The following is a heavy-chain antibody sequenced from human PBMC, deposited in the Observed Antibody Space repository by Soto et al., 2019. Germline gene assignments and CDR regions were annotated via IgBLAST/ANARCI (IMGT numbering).Heavy chain of an antibody. CDR3: ARDMVRGVISSPSFDY. J-gene: IGHJ4*02. CDR1: GWSFSGYY. Sequence: SETLSLTCAVYGWSFSGYYWSWIRQPPGKGLEWIGEINHSGSTNYNPSLKSRVTISVDTSKNQFSLKLSSVTAADTAVYYCARDMVRGVISSPSFDYWGQGTLVTVSS. V-gene: IGHV4-34*01. CDR2: INHSGST. D-gene: IGHD3-10*01.